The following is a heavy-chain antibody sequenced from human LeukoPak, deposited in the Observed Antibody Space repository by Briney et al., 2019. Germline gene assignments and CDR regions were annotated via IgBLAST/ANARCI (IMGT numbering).Heavy chain of an antibody. CDR3: AKGGRGYSGYDAFDI. Sequence: GGSLRLSCAASGFTFSSYGMHWVRQAPGKGLEWVAFIRYDGSNKYYADSVKGRFTISRDNSKNTLYLQMNSLRAEDTAVYYCAKGGRGYSGYDAFDIWGQGTMVTVSS. V-gene: IGHV3-30*02. D-gene: IGHD5-12*01. J-gene: IGHJ3*02. CDR2: IRYDGSNK. CDR1: GFTFSSYG.